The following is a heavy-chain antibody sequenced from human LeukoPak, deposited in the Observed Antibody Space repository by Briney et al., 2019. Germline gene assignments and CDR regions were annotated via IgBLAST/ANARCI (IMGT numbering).Heavy chain of an antibody. CDR1: GFTFSNYE. Sequence: GGSLRLSCSASGFTFSNYEMNWFRQGPGAGLEGGAYVISSRDIKYYADSVKGRFTISRDNAKNSLYLQMKSLRVEDTAIYYCARDTSTSQKLVAAFDYWGQGTLVTVSS. CDR3: ARDTSTSQKLVAAFDY. V-gene: IGHV3-48*03. J-gene: IGHJ4*02. CDR2: VISSRDIK. D-gene: IGHD6-13*01.